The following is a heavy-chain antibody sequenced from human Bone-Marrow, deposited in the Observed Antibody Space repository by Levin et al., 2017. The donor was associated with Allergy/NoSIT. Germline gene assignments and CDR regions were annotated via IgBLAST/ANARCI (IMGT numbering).Heavy chain of an antibody. J-gene: IGHJ4*02. V-gene: IGHV1-69*01. CDR1: GGTVSTYS. CDR3: ARDGGYSGYDGGSYFDY. Sequence: PGESLKISCKTSGGTVSTYSFNWVRQAPGQGLEWMGGIIPIFGTPKYAQKFQGRVTITADESTSTVYMEVSSLRSEDTAMYYCARDGGYSGYDGGSYFDYWGQGTLVTVSS. D-gene: IGHD5-12*01. CDR2: IIPIFGTP.